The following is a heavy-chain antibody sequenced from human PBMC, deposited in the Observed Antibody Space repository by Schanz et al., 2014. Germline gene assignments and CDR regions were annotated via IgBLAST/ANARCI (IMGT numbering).Heavy chain of an antibody. D-gene: IGHD6-13*01. J-gene: IGHJ4*01. Sequence: QVQLVESGGGVVQPGRSLRLSCAASGFIFSSYGLHWVRQAPGKGLEWVAAMSYDGSIKYYGDSVKGRFTISRDNSKNTLYLHMNTLRSEDTAVYYCAREQIMAAAGLVDYWGHGTLVTVSS. CDR1: GFIFSSYG. CDR2: MSYDGSIK. CDR3: AREQIMAAAGLVDY. V-gene: IGHV3-30*06.